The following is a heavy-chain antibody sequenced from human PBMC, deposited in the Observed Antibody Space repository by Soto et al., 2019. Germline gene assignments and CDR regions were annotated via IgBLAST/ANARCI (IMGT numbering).Heavy chain of an antibody. J-gene: IGHJ1*01. V-gene: IGHV3-53*01. CDR3: GSMFWGVIRRYQLAY. CDR1: GVSGGSNY. CDR2: IYSGGST. D-gene: IGHD3-16*01. Sequence: GGSVGLCCAASGVSGGSNYTSCVVQSPGKGLECVSVIYSGGSTYYADSVKGRFTISRDNSKNTLYLKMNSLRAEDTAVYYCGSMFWGVIRRYQLAYRAQRTTVTVSS.